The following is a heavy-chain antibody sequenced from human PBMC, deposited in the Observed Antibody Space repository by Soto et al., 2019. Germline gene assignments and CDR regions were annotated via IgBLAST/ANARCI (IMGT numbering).Heavy chain of an antibody. CDR1: GGSISSYY. V-gene: IGHV4-59*01. D-gene: IGHD4-17*01. CDR2: IYYSGST. CDR3: ARLYGDYAYWYFDL. Sequence: SETLSLTCTVSGGSISSYYWSCIRQPPGKGLEWIGYIYYSGSTNYNPSLKSRVTISVDTSKNQFSLKLSSVTAADTAVYYCARLYGDYAYWYFDLCGRGTLVTVSS. J-gene: IGHJ2*01.